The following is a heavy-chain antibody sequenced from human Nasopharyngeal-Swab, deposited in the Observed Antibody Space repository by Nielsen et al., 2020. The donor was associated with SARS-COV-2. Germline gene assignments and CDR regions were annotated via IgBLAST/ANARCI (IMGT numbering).Heavy chain of an antibody. CDR1: GGSISSYY. J-gene: IGHJ5*02. Sequence: SETLSLTCTVSGGSISSYYWSWIRQPPGKGLEWIVYIYYSGSTNYNPSLKSRVTISVDTSKNQFSLKLSSVTAAETAAYYWARGVVRDNWFDHWGQGTLVTVSS. CDR3: ARGVVRDNWFDH. V-gene: IGHV4-59*13. D-gene: IGHD2-21*01. CDR2: IYYSGST.